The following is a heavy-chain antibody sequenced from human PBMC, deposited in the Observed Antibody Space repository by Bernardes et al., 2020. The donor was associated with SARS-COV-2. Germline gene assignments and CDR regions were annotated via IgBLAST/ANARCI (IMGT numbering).Heavy chain of an antibody. V-gene: IGHV3-23*01. D-gene: IGHD2-2*01. CDR3: AREIVVLPVGTRRTYGLDL. J-gene: IGHJ6*02. Sequence: GSLRLSCAASGFTLSGSAMTWVRQAPGKGLEWVSLITHDGILTNYSESVKGRFTISRDNSKNTLYLQMNSLRAEDTAVYYCAREIVVLPVGTRRTYGLDLWGQGTTVTVS. CDR1: GFTLSGSA. CDR2: ITHDGILT.